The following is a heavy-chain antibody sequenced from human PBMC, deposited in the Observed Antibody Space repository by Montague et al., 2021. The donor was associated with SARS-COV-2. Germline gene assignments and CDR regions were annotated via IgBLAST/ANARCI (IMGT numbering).Heavy chain of an antibody. D-gene: IGHD6-13*01. CDR2: IHHSGST. V-gene: IGHV4-59*12. CDR1: GGSITSFY. CDR3: ATQAGGSTSGSLDY. J-gene: IGHJ4*02. Sequence: SETLSLTCTVSGGSITSFYWSWARHSPGKRMELIGYIHHSGSTKYNSSLHSQVTMSLDMSRNQLPLKLSFVSAAVTAIYYCATQAGGSTSGSLDYWGQGTLVTVSS.